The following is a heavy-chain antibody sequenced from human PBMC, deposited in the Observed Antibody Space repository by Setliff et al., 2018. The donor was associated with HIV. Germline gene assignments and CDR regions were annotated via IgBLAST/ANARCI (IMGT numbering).Heavy chain of an antibody. D-gene: IGHD3-9*01. Sequence: ASETLSLTCTFSGDSISSGNYYWSWIRQPAGKGLEWIGRIYSTGSTNYNPSLTSRVTISSDTSKNLFSLKLTTVTAADAAVYYCTRDTGYILSGYRPHWYFDLWGRGTLVTVSS. CDR2: IYSTGST. CDR1: GDSISSGNYY. V-gene: IGHV4-61*02. CDR3: TRDTGYILSGYRPHWYFDL. J-gene: IGHJ2*01.